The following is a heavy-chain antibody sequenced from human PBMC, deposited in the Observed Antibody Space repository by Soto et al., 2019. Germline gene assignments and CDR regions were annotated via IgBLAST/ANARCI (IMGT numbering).Heavy chain of an antibody. J-gene: IGHJ4*02. Sequence: GGSLRLSCAASGFTFSSYSMNWVRQAPGKGLEWVSSSSSSSTYIYYADSVKGRFTISRDNAKNSLYLQMNSLRAEDTAVYYCARVERGITIFGVVIPPFDYWGQGTLVTVSS. CDR2: SSSSSTYI. V-gene: IGHV3-21*04. D-gene: IGHD3-3*01. CDR3: ARVERGITIFGVVIPPFDY. CDR1: GFTFSSYS.